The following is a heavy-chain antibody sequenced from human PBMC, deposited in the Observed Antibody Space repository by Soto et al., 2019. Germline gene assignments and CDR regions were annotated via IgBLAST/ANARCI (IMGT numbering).Heavy chain of an antibody. Sequence: GGSLRLSCAASGFSFNSYSMTWVRQAPGKGLEWVSRINSDGSSTSYADSVKGRFTISRDNAKNTLYLQMNSLRAEDTAVYYCARAEGLSGSYSLFDYYFDYWGQGTLVTVSS. CDR2: INSDGSST. V-gene: IGHV3-74*01. CDR3: ARAEGLSGSYSLFDYYFDY. J-gene: IGHJ4*02. CDR1: GFSFNSYS. D-gene: IGHD1-26*01.